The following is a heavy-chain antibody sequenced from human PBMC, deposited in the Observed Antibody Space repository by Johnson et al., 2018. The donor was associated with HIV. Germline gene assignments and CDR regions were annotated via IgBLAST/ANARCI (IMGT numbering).Heavy chain of an antibody. CDR1: GFAVSSNY. CDR3: ARDGESQQLPLGDAFDI. V-gene: IGHV3-66*01. J-gene: IGHJ3*02. Sequence: VQLVESGGGLVQPGGSLRLSCGVSGFAVSSNYMSWVRQAPGKGLEWVSIIYSGGSTYYAESVKGRFTISRDNSKNTLYLQMNNLRVEDTAVYYCARDGESQQLPLGDAFDIWGQGTMVTVSS. D-gene: IGHD6-13*01. CDR2: IYSGGST.